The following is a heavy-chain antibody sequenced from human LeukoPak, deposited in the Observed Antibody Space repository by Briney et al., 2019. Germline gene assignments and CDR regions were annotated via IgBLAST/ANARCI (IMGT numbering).Heavy chain of an antibody. V-gene: IGHV4-4*07. J-gene: IGHJ3*02. CDR2: IYTSGST. CDR1: GGSISSYY. D-gene: IGHD6-13*01. Sequence: SETLSLTCTVSGGSISSYYWSWIRQPAGKGLEWIGRIYTSGSTNYNPSLKSRVTISVDTSKNQFSLKLSSVTAADTAVYYCARDRIAAAGRGAFDIWGQGTMVTVSS. CDR3: ARDRIAAAGRGAFDI.